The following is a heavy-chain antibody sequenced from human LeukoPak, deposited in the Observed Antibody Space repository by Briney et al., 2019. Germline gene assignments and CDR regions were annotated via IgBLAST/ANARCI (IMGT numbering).Heavy chain of an antibody. V-gene: IGHV4-59*01. CDR2: IYYSGST. CDR1: GGSISSYY. CDR3: ARGDWGNAFHI. D-gene: IGHD2-21*02. Sequence: NPSETLSLTCTVSGGSISSYYWSWIRQPPGKGLEWIGYIYYSGSTSYNPSLKSRVTISVDTSKNQFSLKLSSVTAADTAVYYCARGDWGNAFHIWGQGTMVTVS. J-gene: IGHJ3*02.